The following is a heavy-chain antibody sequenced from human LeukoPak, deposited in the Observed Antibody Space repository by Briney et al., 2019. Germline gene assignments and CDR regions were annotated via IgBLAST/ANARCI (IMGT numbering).Heavy chain of an antibody. D-gene: IGHD5-24*01. CDR1: GFTFSSYA. CDR2: ISYDGSNK. CDR3: ARGRIDGYNDLVDY. V-gene: IGHV3-30*04. J-gene: IGHJ4*02. Sequence: GGSLRLSCAASGFTFSSYAMHWVRQAPGKGLEWVAVISYDGSNKYYADSVKGRFTISRDNSKNTLYLQMNSLRAEDTAVYYCARGRIDGYNDLVDYWGQGTLVTVSS.